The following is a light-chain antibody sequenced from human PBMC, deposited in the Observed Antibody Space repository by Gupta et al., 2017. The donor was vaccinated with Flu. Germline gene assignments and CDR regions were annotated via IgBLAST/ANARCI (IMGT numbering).Light chain of an antibody. V-gene: IGLV3-1*01. J-gene: IGLJ2*01. Sequence: SYELTQLPSVSVSPGQTASITCSGDKLGDKYACWYQQKPGPSPVLVIYQDSKRPSGIPERFSGSNSGNTATLTISGTQAMDEADYYCQAWDSSTGVFGGGTKLTVL. CDR1: KLGDKY. CDR3: QAWDSSTGV. CDR2: QDS.